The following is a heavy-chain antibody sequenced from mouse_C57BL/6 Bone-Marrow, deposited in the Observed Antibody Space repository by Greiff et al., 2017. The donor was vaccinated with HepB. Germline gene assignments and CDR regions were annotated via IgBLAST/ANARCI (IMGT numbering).Heavy chain of an antibody. CDR2: IDPENGDT. Sequence: VQLQQSGAELVRPGASVKLSCTASGFNIKDDYMHWVKQRPEQGLEWIGWIDPENGDTEYASKFQGKAAITADTSSNTAYLQLSSLTSEDTAVYYCTLHYYGSRYGGFAYWGQGTLVTVSA. D-gene: IGHD1-1*01. V-gene: IGHV14-4*01. CDR1: GFNIKDDY. J-gene: IGHJ3*01. CDR3: TLHYYGSRYGGFAY.